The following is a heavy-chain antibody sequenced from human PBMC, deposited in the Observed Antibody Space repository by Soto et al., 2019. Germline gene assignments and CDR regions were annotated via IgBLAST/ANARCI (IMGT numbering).Heavy chain of an antibody. D-gene: IGHD6-13*01. CDR1: GGTFSSYA. J-gene: IGHJ4*02. CDR3: ARAIRNPLAAAGTWYFDY. CDR2: IIPIFGTA. Sequence: GASVKVSCKASGGTFSSYAISWVRQAPGQGLEWMGGIIPIFGTANYAQKFQGRVTITADKSTSTAYMELSSLRSVDTAVYYCARAIRNPLAAAGTWYFDYWGQGTLVTVSS. V-gene: IGHV1-69*06.